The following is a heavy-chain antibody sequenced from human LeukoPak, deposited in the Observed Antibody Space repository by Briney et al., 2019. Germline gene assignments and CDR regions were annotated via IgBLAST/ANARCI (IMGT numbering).Heavy chain of an antibody. D-gene: IGHD4-17*01. Sequence: ASVTVSCKASGYTFTSYGISWVRQAPGQGLEWMGWISAYNGNTNYAQKLQGRVTMTTDTSTSTAYMELRSLRSDDTAVYYCARDHTYGDYGGIIDYWGQGTLVTVSS. J-gene: IGHJ4*02. CDR2: ISAYNGNT. CDR1: GYTFTSYG. CDR3: ARDHTYGDYGGIIDY. V-gene: IGHV1-18*01.